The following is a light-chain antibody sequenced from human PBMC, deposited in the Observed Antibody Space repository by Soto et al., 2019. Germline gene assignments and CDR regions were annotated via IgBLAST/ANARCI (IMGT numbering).Light chain of an antibody. CDR1: SSDVGAYNY. V-gene: IGLV2-14*01. J-gene: IGLJ2*01. Sequence: QSVLTQPASVSGSPGQSITISCTGTSSDVGAYNYVSWYQQFPGNSPKLMIYEVTNRPSGVSNRFSGSKSGNTASLTISGLQAEDEAHYYCSSYTRSTTVVVFGGGTKVTV. CDR3: SSYTRSTTVVV. CDR2: EVT.